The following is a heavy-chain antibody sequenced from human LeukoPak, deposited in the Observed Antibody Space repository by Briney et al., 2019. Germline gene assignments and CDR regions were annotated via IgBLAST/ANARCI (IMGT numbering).Heavy chain of an antibody. Sequence: GASVPVSCKASGFTFSGYYMHWVRQAPGQGLEWMGWINLDSGDTQYAQKFQDRVTLSRDTSITTAYMEMTTLRSDDTAVFYCARDYYYYMDVWGKGTTVIVSS. CDR1: GFTFSGYY. V-gene: IGHV1-2*02. J-gene: IGHJ6*03. CDR2: INLDSGDT. CDR3: ARDYYYYMDV.